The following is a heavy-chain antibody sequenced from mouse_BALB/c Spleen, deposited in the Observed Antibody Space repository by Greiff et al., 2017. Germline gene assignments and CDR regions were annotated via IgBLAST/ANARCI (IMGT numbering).Heavy chain of an antibody. CDR3: ARPRYYAMDY. V-gene: IGHV1S135*01. J-gene: IGHJ4*01. CDR2: IDPFNGGT. Sequence: VQLKESGPELMKPGASVKISCKASGYSFTSYYMHWVKQSHGKSLEWIGYIDPFNGGTSYNQKFKGKATLTVDKSSSTAYMHLSSLTSEDSAVYYCARPRYYAMDYWGQGTSVTVSS. CDR1: GYSFTSYY.